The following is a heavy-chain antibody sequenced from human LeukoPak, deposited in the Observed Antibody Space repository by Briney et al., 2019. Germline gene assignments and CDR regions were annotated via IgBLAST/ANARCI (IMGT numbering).Heavy chain of an antibody. V-gene: IGHV3-48*01. CDR3: ARAGGNYREYFDY. Sequence: GGSLRLSCAASGFTFSSYSMNWVRQAPGKGLEWVSYIRSSGSTIYYADSVKGRFTISRDNSKNTLNLQMNSLRAEDTAVYYCARAGGNYREYFDYWGQGTLVTVSS. D-gene: IGHD1-7*01. CDR1: GFTFSSYS. J-gene: IGHJ4*02. CDR2: IRSSGSTI.